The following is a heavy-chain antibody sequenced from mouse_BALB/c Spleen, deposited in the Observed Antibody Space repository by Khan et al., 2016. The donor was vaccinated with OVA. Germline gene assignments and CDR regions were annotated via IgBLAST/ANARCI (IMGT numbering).Heavy chain of an antibody. Sequence: VQLQQSGAELVRPGALVKLSCKASGFNIKDYYMHWVKQRPEQGLEWIGWNDPENGDTEYDPKFQGKANITADTSSNTAYLQLSSGSSEYTAVYDCASSGYSAWFAYWGQGTPVTVS. CDR1: GFNIKDYY. V-gene: IGHV14-1*02. CDR3: ASSGYSAWFAY. CDR2: NDPENGDT. J-gene: IGHJ3*01. D-gene: IGHD2-14*01.